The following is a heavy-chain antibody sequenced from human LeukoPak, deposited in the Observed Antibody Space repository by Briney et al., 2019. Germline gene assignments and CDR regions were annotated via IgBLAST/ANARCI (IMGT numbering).Heavy chain of an antibody. CDR1: GFTFSSYG. CDR3: AKDMEQWLSGWFDP. D-gene: IGHD6-19*01. V-gene: IGHV3-23*01. Sequence: PGGSLRLSCAASGFTFSSYGMSWVRQAPGKGLEWVSAISGSGGSTYYADSVKGRFTISRDNSKNTLYLQMNSLRAEDTAVYYCAKDMEQWLSGWFDPWGQGTLVTASS. J-gene: IGHJ5*02. CDR2: ISGSGGST.